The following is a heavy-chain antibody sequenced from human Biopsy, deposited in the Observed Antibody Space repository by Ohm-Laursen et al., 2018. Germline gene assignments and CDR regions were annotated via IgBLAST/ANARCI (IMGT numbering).Heavy chain of an antibody. Sequence: SLRLSCAASGFTFNTYAMTWVRQAPGKGLEWVSGLSGSGGSTFYADSVRGRFTICRNNSENTLYLQMNSLRAEDTAVYYCAKGQVVVGAFDIWGQGTVVTVSS. D-gene: IGHD2-15*01. V-gene: IGHV3-23*01. CDR3: AKGQVVVGAFDI. CDR1: GFTFNTYA. J-gene: IGHJ3*02. CDR2: LSGSGGST.